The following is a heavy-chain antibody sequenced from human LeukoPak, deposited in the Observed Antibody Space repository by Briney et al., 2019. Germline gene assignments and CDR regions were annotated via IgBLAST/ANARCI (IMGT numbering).Heavy chain of an antibody. CDR3: ARELEYSSGWYWVHYFDY. Sequence: SETLSLTCTVSGGSISSYYWSWIRQPAAKGQEWIGRIYTNGSTNYNPSLKSRVTMSVDTSKNQFSLKLSSVTAADTAVYYCARELEYSSGWYWVHYFDYWGQGTLVTVSS. J-gene: IGHJ4*02. CDR1: GGSISSYY. D-gene: IGHD6-19*01. CDR2: IYTNGST. V-gene: IGHV4-4*07.